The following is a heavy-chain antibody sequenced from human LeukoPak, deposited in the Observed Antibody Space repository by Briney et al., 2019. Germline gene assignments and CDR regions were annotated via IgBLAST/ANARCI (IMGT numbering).Heavy chain of an antibody. Sequence: GASVKVSCKASGYTFTGYYMHWVRQAPGQGLEWMGWINPNSGGTNYAQKFQGRVTMTRDTSISTAYMELSRLRSDDTAVYYCARSTSSRYSSGWYYFDYWGQGTLVTVSS. CDR2: INPNSGGT. D-gene: IGHD6-19*01. V-gene: IGHV1-2*02. CDR3: ARSTSSRYSSGWYYFDY. J-gene: IGHJ4*02. CDR1: GYTFTGYY.